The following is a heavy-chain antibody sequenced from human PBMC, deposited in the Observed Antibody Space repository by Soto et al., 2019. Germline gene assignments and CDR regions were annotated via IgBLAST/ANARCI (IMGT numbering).Heavy chain of an antibody. J-gene: IGHJ5*02. CDR2: IIPIFGTT. CDR1: GGTFSSYL. V-gene: IGHV1-69*12. Sequence: QVQLVQSGAEVKKPGSSVKVSCKASGGTFSSYLISWVRQAPGQGLEWMGGIIPIFGTTNYAQKFQGRVTITADDSTRTAYMDLSSLRSQDTAVYYCAREEGIVGATTGWFDPWGQGTLVTVSS. D-gene: IGHD1-26*01. CDR3: AREEGIVGATTGWFDP.